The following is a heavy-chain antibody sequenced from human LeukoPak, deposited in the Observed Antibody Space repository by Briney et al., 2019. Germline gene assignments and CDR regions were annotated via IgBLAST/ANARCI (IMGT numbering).Heavy chain of an antibody. V-gene: IGHV1-46*01. D-gene: IGHD5-18*01. Sequence: ASVTGSFMTSGYTFTTYYIHLIRQPPAQGLEWMGVITPNNGRPTYAQTFQDRVTVTMDTATSTVYMELSSLGSDDTAIYYCARDRIQVWYMVGRFDYWGQGTLVSVSS. CDR1: GYTFTTYY. J-gene: IGHJ4*02. CDR2: ITPNNGRP. CDR3: ARDRIQVWYMVGRFDY.